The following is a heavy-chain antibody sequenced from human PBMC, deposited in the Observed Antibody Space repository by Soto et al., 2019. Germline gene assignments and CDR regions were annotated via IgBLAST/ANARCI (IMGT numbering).Heavy chain of an antibody. CDR3: AKVWYNWNYFDY. J-gene: IGHJ4*02. V-gene: IGHV4-4*07. Sequence: SETLSRTCTVSGGGVSDHFWAWIRQPAGKGLEWIGRLHASGTNNYNPSLRSRVTMSLDTSKNQFSLSLTSVTAADAAVYYCAKVWYNWNYFDYWGQGLLVTVSS. CDR2: LHASGTN. CDR1: GGGVSDHF. D-gene: IGHD1-20*01.